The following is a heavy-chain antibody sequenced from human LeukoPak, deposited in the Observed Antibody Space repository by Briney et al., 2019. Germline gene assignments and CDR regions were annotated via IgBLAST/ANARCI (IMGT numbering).Heavy chain of an antibody. CDR3: AIRAGAYSHPYDY. Sequence: GGSLRLSCAASGFTFSSYEMNWVRQAPGKGLEWVSFIYSDNTHYSDTVKGRFTISRDNSKNTLYPQMNSLRAEDRAVYYCAIRAGAYSHPYDYWGQGTLVTVSS. CDR1: GFTFSSYE. D-gene: IGHD4/OR15-4a*01. J-gene: IGHJ4*02. CDR2: IYSDNT. V-gene: IGHV3-53*01.